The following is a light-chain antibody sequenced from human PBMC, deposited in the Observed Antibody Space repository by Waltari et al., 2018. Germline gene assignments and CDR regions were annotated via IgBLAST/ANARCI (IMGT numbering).Light chain of an antibody. Sequence: QSVLTQPPSVSGTPGQTVTISCTGSSSNIGAGYEVHWYQPLPGTAPKLLVSGEDNRPSGVPDGFSGSKSGSSASLAITGLQAEDEVDYYCQSYDSSLSGVFGGGTKLTVL. J-gene: IGLJ2*01. CDR1: SSNIGAGYE. CDR3: QSYDSSLSGV. V-gene: IGLV1-40*01. CDR2: GED.